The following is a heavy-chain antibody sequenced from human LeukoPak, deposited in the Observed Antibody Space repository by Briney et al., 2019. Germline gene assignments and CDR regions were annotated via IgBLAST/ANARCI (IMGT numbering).Heavy chain of an antibody. V-gene: IGHV1-18*01. CDR1: GYTFTSYG. CDR3: ARDIYGVDNWFDP. CDR2: ISAYNGNT. J-gene: IGHJ5*02. D-gene: IGHD4-17*01. Sequence: GASVKVSCKASGYTFTSYGISWVRQAPGQGLEWMGWISAYNGNTNYAQKLQGRVTMTTDTSTSTACMELRSLRSDDTAVYYCARDIYGVDNWFDPWGQGTLVTVSS.